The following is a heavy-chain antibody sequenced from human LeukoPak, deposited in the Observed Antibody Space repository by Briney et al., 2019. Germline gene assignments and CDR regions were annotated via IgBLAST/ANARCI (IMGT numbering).Heavy chain of an antibody. Sequence: GASVKVSCKVSGYTLTELSMHWVRQAPGKGLEWMGGFDPEDGETSYAQKFQGRVTMTRDTSTSTVYMELSSLRSEDTAVYYCASEIIAAAGTPDYYYGMDVWGQGTTVTVSS. CDR2: FDPEDGET. D-gene: IGHD6-13*01. V-gene: IGHV1-24*01. CDR1: GYTLTELS. J-gene: IGHJ6*02. CDR3: ASEIIAAAGTPDYYYGMDV.